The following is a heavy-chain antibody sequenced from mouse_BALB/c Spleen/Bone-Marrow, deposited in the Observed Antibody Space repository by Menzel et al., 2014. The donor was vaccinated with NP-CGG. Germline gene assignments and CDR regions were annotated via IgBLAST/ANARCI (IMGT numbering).Heavy chain of an antibody. CDR3: ARDDYDAFAY. D-gene: IGHD2-4*01. V-gene: IGHV1-7*01. CDR1: GYTFTSYW. J-gene: IGHJ3*01. Sequence: VQLQQSGAELAKPGASVKMPCKASGYTFTSYWMHWVRQRPGQGLEWIGYINPSTGYTEYNQRFKDKATLAAVKSSTTAYMQLSSLTSEDSAVYYCARDDYDAFAYWGQGTLVTVSA. CDR2: INPSTGYT.